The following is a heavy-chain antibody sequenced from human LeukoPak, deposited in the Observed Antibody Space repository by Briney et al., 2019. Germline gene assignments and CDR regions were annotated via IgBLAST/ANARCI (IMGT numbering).Heavy chain of an antibody. V-gene: IGHV3-48*04. D-gene: IGHD3-3*01. CDR2: ISSSSSNI. CDR3: ARAKEGITIFGVENYMDL. CDR1: GFTFSSFS. Sequence: GGSLRLSCAASGFTFSSFSMDWVRQAPGKGLEWLSYISSSSSNIYNADSVKGRFTISRDNAKNSLYLQMNSLRAEDTAVYYCARAKEGITIFGVENYMDLWGKGTTVTVSS. J-gene: IGHJ6*03.